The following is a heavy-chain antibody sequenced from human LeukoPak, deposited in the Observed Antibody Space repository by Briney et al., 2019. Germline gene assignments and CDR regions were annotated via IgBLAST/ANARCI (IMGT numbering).Heavy chain of an antibody. CDR1: GYTFIDYF. CDR3: ARDLSSTANWEFDY. V-gene: IGHV1-2*06. CDR2: LNPNNGYT. Sequence: ASVKVSCKTSGYTFIDYFIHWLRQAPGQGLEWMGRLNPNNGYTFYTEEFHGRVTMTSDTSISTAYMELTSLTPDDTALYYCARDLSSTANWEFDYWGQGTLVTVSS. D-gene: IGHD7-27*01. J-gene: IGHJ4*02.